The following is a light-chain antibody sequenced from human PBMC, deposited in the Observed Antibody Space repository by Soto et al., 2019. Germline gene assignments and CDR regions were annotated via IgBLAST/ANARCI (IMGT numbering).Light chain of an antibody. Sequence: DIPMTQSPASLSASMGDRVTITCRASQGITNYLAWYQQKPGKVPRLLIYAASTLQSGVPSRFSGSGSGTDFTLTINGLQPEEVATYFCQKYNRAPLTFGGGTKVEIK. V-gene: IGKV1-27*01. CDR1: QGITNY. J-gene: IGKJ4*01. CDR2: AAS. CDR3: QKYNRAPLT.